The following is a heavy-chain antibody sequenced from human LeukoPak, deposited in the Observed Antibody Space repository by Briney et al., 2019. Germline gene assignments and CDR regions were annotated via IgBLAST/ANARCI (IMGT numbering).Heavy chain of an antibody. Sequence: GGSLRLSCAASGFTFSSYAMSWVRQAPGKGLEWVSVIYSGGSTYYADSVKGRFTISRDNSKNTLYLQMNSLRAEDTAVYYCARAGTDFWSGYYNYWGQGTLVTVSS. CDR1: GFTFSSYA. D-gene: IGHD3-3*01. J-gene: IGHJ4*02. CDR2: IYSGGST. V-gene: IGHV3-66*01. CDR3: ARAGTDFWSGYYNY.